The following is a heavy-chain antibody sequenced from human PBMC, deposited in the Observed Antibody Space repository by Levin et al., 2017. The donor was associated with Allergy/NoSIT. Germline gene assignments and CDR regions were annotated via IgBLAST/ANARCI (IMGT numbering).Heavy chain of an antibody. D-gene: IGHD3-9*01. CDR1: GFSLFTSGMC. Sequence: SGPTLVKPPQTLTLTCTFSGFSLFTSGMCVTWIRPPPGKALEWLALIDWEADKYYSTSLKTRLTISKDTSKNQVVLTMTNMDPADTATYYCARGNNILTGFYNGFDYWGQGALVTVSS. V-gene: IGHV2-70*01. CDR3: ARGNNILTGFYNGFDY. CDR2: IDWEADK. J-gene: IGHJ4*02.